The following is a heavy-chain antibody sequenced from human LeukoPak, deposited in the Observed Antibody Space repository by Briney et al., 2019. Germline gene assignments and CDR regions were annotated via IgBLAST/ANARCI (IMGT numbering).Heavy chain of an antibody. CDR2: IYYSGST. D-gene: IGHD6-13*01. CDR3: ARAETAYSSSWSYYYYGMDV. J-gene: IGHJ6*02. CDR1: GGSISRYY. V-gene: IGHV4-59*01. Sequence: SETLSLTCTVSGGSISRYYWSWIRQPPGKGLEWIGYIYYSGSTNYNPSLKSRVTISVDTSKNQFSLKLSSVTAADTAVYYCARAETAYSSSWSYYYYGMDVWGQGTTVTVSS.